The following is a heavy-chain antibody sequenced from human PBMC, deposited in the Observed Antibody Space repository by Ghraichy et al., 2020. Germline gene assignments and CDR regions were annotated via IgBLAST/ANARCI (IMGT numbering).Heavy chain of an antibody. D-gene: IGHD3-10*01. J-gene: IGHJ5*02. V-gene: IGHV4-59*01. Sequence: SETLSLTCTVFGGSISSYYWSWIRQPPGKGLEWIGYIYYSGSTNYNPSLKSRVTISVDTSKNQFSLKLSAVTAADTAVYYCAGGGGAGSYYPNWFDPWGQGTLVTVSS. CDR1: GGSISSYY. CDR3: AGGGGAGSYYPNWFDP. CDR2: IYYSGST.